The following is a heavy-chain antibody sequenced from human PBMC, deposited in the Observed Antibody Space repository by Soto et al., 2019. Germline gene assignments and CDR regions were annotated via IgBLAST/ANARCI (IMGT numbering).Heavy chain of an antibody. Sequence: GGSLRLSCAVSGLTFSTYTFNWVRQAPGKGLEWIAYITGSGSPIYYADSVKGRFTISRDNARNSLYLQMNNLRDEDTAVYYCTRGVGTGFNPYFDYWGQGTLVTVSS. V-gene: IGHV3-48*02. D-gene: IGHD2-8*02. CDR3: TRGVGTGFNPYFDY. J-gene: IGHJ4*02. CDR2: ITGSGSPI. CDR1: GLTFSTYT.